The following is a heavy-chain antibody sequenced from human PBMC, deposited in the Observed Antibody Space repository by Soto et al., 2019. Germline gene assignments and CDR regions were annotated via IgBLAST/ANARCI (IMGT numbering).Heavy chain of an antibody. CDR3: ARKLGYCSGGSCSPDYSYGMDV. CDR2: ISAYNGNT. Sequence: GASVKVSCKASGYTFTSYGISWVRQAPGQGLEWMGWISAYNGNTNYAQKLQGRVTMTTDTSTSTAYMELRSLRSDDTAVYYCARKLGYCSGGSCSPDYSYGMDVWGQGTTVTVSS. CDR1: GYTFTSYG. V-gene: IGHV1-18*01. J-gene: IGHJ6*02. D-gene: IGHD2-15*01.